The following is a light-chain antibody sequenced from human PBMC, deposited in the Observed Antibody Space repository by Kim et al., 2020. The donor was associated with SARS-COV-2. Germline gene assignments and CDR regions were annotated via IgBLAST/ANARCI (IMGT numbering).Light chain of an antibody. CDR2: DVS. V-gene: IGLV2-14*04. CDR3: SSYTSSSTSYV. Sequence: SITISCTGTSSDVGGYNYVSWYQQHPGKAPKLRIYDVSKRPSGVSNRFSGSKSGNTASLTISGLQAEDEADYYCSSYTSSSTSYVFGTGTKVTVL. CDR1: SSDVGGYNY. J-gene: IGLJ1*01.